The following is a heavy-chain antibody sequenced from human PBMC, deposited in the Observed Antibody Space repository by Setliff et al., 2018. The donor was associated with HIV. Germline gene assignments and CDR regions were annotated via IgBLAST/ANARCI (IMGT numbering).Heavy chain of an antibody. Sequence: GASVKVSCKASGYSFTRYYMHWVRQAPGQGLEWMGITHPSGGSPNYAQKFQGRVTMTRDMSTSTAYMELRSLRSDDTAVYYCARDLWLLSRSASALGIGYWGQGTLVTVSS. CDR3: ARDLWLLSRSASALGIGY. J-gene: IGHJ4*02. CDR1: GYSFTRYY. D-gene: IGHD3-10*01. CDR2: THPSGGSP. V-gene: IGHV1-46*01.